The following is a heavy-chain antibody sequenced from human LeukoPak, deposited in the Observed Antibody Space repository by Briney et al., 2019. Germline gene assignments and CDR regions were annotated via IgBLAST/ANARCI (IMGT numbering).Heavy chain of an antibody. Sequence: PSETLSLTCAVYGGSFSGYYWSWTRQPPGKGLEWMGEINHSGSTNYNPSLKSRVTISVDTSKNQFSLKLSSVTAADTAVYYCARAGWLWFGTKTHSSVSAYFDYWGQGTLVTVSS. CDR2: INHSGST. CDR3: ARAGWLWFGTKTHSSVSAYFDY. J-gene: IGHJ4*02. D-gene: IGHD3-16*01. V-gene: IGHV4-34*01. CDR1: GGSFSGYY.